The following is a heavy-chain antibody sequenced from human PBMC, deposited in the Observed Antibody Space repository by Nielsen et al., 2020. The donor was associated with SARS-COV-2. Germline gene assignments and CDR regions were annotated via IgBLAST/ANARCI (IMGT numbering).Heavy chain of an antibody. CDR1: GGSISSGDYY. D-gene: IGHD1-1*01. J-gene: IGHJ4*02. V-gene: IGHV4-30-4*02. CDR2: IYYSGST. Sequence: SETLSLTCTVSGGSISSGDYYWSWIRQPPGKGLEWIGYIYYSGSTYYNPSLKSRVTISVDTSKNQFSLKLSSVTAADTAVYYCAMTTGVAEFFDYWGQGTLVTVSS. CDR3: AMTTGVAEFFDY.